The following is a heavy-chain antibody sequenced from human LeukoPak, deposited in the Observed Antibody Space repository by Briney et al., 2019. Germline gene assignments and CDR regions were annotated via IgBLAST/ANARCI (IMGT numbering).Heavy chain of an antibody. CDR2: IRYDGSNK. J-gene: IGHJ4*02. CDR3: AKEGYYGSGSYSDY. Sequence: GGSLRLSCAASGFTFSSYGMHWVRQAPGEGLEWVAFIRYDGSNKYYADSVKGRFTISRDNSKNTLYLQMNSLRAEDTAVYYCAKEGYYGSGSYSDYWGQGTLVTVSS. V-gene: IGHV3-30*02. D-gene: IGHD3-10*01. CDR1: GFTFSSYG.